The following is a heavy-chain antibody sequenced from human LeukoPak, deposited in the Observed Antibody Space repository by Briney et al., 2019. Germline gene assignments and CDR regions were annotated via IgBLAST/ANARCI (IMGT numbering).Heavy chain of an antibody. CDR3: AREVAAAGPRNAFDI. D-gene: IGHD6-13*01. J-gene: IGHJ3*02. CDR1: GFTFSSYE. Sequence: GGSLRLSCAASGFTFSSYEMNWVRQAPGKGLEWASYISSSGSTIHYADSVKGRFTISRDNAKNSLYLQMNSLRAEDTAVYYCAREVAAAGPRNAFDIWGQGTMVTVSS. CDR2: ISSSGSTI. V-gene: IGHV3-48*03.